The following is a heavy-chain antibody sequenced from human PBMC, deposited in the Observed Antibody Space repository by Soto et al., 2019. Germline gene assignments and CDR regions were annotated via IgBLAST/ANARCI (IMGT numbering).Heavy chain of an antibody. Sequence: PSETLSLTCTVSGGSISSYYWSWIRQPAGKGLEWIGRIYTSGSTNYNPSLKGRVTMSVDTSKNQFSLKLSSVTAADTAVYYCAREDYYDSSGDNWFDPWGQGTLVTVSS. CDR2: IYTSGST. CDR3: AREDYYDSSGDNWFDP. V-gene: IGHV4-4*07. CDR1: GGSISSYY. D-gene: IGHD3-22*01. J-gene: IGHJ5*02.